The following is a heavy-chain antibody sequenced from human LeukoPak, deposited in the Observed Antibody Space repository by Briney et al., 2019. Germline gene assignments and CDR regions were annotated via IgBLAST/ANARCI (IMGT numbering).Heavy chain of an antibody. V-gene: IGHV4-34*01. Sequence: SETLSLTCAVYGGSFSGYYWSWIRQPPGKGLEWIGEINHSGSTNYNPSLKSRVTISVDTSKNQFSLKLSSVTAADTAVYYCARAVLWWWRINWFDPWGQGTLVTVSS. CDR2: INHSGST. CDR1: GGSFSGYY. CDR3: ARAVLWWWRINWFDP. D-gene: IGHD2-21*01. J-gene: IGHJ5*02.